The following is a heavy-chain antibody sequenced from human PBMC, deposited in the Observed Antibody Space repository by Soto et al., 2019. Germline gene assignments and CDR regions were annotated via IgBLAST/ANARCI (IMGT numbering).Heavy chain of an antibody. Sequence: GGSLRLSCVASGLTFGSRAMSWVRQSPGEGLEWVSTITDTGGDAKYADSVRGRFTISRDNSKNTLYLQMNSLRAEDTAVYYCAKGPLGYSGYGGPDYWGQGTLVTVSS. CDR1: GLTFGSRA. CDR2: ITDTGGDA. D-gene: IGHD5-12*01. J-gene: IGHJ4*02. V-gene: IGHV3-23*01. CDR3: AKGPLGYSGYGGPDY.